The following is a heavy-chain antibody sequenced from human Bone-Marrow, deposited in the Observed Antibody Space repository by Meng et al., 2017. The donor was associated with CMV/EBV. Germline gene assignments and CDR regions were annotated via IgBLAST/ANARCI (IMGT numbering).Heavy chain of an antibody. Sequence: GESLKISCAASGFTLSYYSMNWVRQAPGKGLEWVSSISSSSSYIYYADSVKGRFTISRDNAKNSLYLQMNSLRAEDTAVYYCARGAYLPPGYYYGMDVWGQGTTVTVSS. V-gene: IGHV3-21*04. CDR1: GFTLSYYS. D-gene: IGHD5/OR15-5a*01. CDR2: ISSSSSYI. CDR3: ARGAYLPPGYYYGMDV. J-gene: IGHJ6*02.